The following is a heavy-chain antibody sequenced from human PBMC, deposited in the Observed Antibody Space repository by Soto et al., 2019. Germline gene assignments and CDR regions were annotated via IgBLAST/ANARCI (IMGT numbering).Heavy chain of an antibody. CDR3: ARGAGMAPEDNYYFDY. CDR1: GGSISSGGYY. D-gene: IGHD6-13*01. V-gene: IGHV4-31*03. Sequence: PSETLSLTCTVSGGSISSGGYYWSWIRQHPGKGLEWIGYIYYSGSTYYNPSLKSRVTISVDTSKSQFSLKLSSVTAADTAVYYCARGAGMAPEDNYYFDYWGQGTLVTVSS. J-gene: IGHJ4*02. CDR2: IYYSGST.